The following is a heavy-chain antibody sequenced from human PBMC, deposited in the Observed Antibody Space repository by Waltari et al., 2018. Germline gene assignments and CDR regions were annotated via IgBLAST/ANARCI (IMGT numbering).Heavy chain of an antibody. CDR2: IYTSGST. J-gene: IGHJ4*02. V-gene: IGHV4-4*07. CDR3: ARGVVVAATGYYFDY. D-gene: IGHD2-15*01. CDR1: GGSLSRYY. Sequence: QVQLQESGPGLVKPSETLSLTCTVSGGSLSRYYWRWFRQPAGKGLEWIGRIYTSGSTNYNPSLKSRVTMSVDTSKNQFSLKLSSVTAADTAVYYCARGVVVAATGYYFDYWGQGTLVTVSS.